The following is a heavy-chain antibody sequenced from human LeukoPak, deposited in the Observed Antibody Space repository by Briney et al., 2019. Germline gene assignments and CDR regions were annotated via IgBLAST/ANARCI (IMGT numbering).Heavy chain of an antibody. V-gene: IGHV3-21*01. CDR1: GFTFSSYS. Sequence: GGSLRLSCAASGFTFSSYSMNWVRQAPGQGLERDSSISSGSKYIYNADSVKGRFTISRDNAKNSLYLQMNSLRVEDTAVYYCARALSYSYGSMDFWGQGTLVIVSS. J-gene: IGHJ4*02. D-gene: IGHD5-18*01. CDR2: ISSGSKYI. CDR3: ARALSYSYGSMDF.